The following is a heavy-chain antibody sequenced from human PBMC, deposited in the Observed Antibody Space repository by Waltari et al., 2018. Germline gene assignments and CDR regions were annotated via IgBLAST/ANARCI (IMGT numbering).Heavy chain of an antibody. CDR1: GGSFSGYY. Sequence: QVQLQQWGAGLLKPSETLSLTCAVYGGSFSGYYWSWIRQPPGKGLEWIGEINHSGSTNYNPSLKSRVTISVDTSKNQFSLKLSSVTAADTAVYYCASGRGRIQKGKTRWDYYYGMDVWGQGTTVTVSS. V-gene: IGHV4-34*01. J-gene: IGHJ6*02. CDR2: INHSGST. CDR3: ASGRGRIQKGKTRWDYYYGMDV.